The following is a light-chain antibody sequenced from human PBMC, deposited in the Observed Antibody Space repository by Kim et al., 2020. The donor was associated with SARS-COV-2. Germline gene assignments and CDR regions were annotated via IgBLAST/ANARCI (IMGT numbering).Light chain of an antibody. J-gene: IGKJ5*01. V-gene: IGKV1-12*01. Sequence: GDRVTITCRASQDISSGLAWYQQKPGEAPRLLIYTASNLQSGVPSRFSGSGSGTDFTLIISSLQPEDFATYYCQQANSFPITFGQGTRL. CDR2: TAS. CDR3: QQANSFPIT. CDR1: QDISSG.